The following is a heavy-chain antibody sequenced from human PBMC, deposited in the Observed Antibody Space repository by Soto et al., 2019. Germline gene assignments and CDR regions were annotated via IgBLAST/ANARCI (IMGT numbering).Heavy chain of an antibody. V-gene: IGHV3-74*01. Sequence: EEHLVQSGGGLVQPGGSLRLSCAASGFPFSTYWMHWVRQVPGQGLVWVSRINSDGSSTIYADFVKGRFTIPRDNAKNTLYLQMNSLRVDDTAIYYCAGGYQEWGQGALVTVSS. J-gene: IGHJ4*02. CDR1: GFPFSTYW. CDR3: AGGYQE. D-gene: IGHD5-12*01. CDR2: INSDGSST.